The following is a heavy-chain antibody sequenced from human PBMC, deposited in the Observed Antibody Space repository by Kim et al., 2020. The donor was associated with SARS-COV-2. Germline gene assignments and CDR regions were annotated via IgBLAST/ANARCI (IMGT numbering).Heavy chain of an antibody. CDR3: ARGLDRYYYEAMDV. V-gene: IGHV4-31*11. J-gene: IGHJ6*02. Sequence: SETLSLTCVVSGGSVSSGGYYWTWIRQHPGKGREWIGYINYSGSTDYNPPHKSRVTISVDTSKNQFSLKMTPMTAADTAVYCWARGLDRYYYEAMDVWGEGTTVTV. CDR1: GGSVSSGGYY. CDR2: INYSGST.